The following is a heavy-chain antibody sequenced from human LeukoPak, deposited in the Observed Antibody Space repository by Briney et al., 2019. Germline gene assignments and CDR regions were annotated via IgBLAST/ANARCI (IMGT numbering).Heavy chain of an antibody. CDR2: ISYDGSNK. J-gene: IGHJ4*02. Sequence: GRSLRLSCAASGFTFSSYAMHWVRQAPGKGLEWVAVISYDGSNKYYADSVKGRFTISRDNSKNTLYLQMNSLRAEDTAVYYCVPDPRGGHSYYYDSSGYPYYFDYWGQGTLVTVSS. CDR1: GFTFSSYA. V-gene: IGHV3-30*04. CDR3: VPDPRGGHSYYYDSSGYPYYFDY. D-gene: IGHD3-22*01.